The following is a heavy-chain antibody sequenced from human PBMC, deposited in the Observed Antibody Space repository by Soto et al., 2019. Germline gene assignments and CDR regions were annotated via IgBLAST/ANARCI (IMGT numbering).Heavy chain of an antibody. CDR3: GRRALTHACVDY. CDR1: GFTVSSNF. CDR2: IFPGGST. V-gene: IGHV3-66*01. Sequence: GGSLRLSCAASGFTVSSNFMNWVRQAPGKGLEWLSVIFPGGSTYYTDSMKGRFTISRDISKNTVFLQMNSLRAEDTAVYFCGRRALTHACVDYWGQGTLVTGSS. J-gene: IGHJ4*02.